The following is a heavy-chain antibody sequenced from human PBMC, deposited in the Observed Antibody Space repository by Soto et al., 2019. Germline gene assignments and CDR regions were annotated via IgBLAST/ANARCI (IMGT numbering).Heavy chain of an antibody. D-gene: IGHD3-10*01. J-gene: IGHJ6*02. Sequence: ASVKVSCKASGYTFTSYAMHWVRQAPGQRLEWMGWINAGNGNTKYSQKFQGRVTITRDTSASTAYMELSSLSSEDTAVYYCARDSRITMVRGVIPDYGMDVWGQGTTVTVSS. CDR1: GYTFTSYA. V-gene: IGHV1-3*01. CDR3: ARDSRITMVRGVIPDYGMDV. CDR2: INAGNGNT.